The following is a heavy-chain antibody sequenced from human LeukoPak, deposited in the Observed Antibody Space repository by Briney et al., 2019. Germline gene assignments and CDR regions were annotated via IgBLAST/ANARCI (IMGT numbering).Heavy chain of an antibody. CDR1: GGSFNDYD. Sequence: SETLSLTCSVYGGSFNDYDWSWVRQAPGRGLQWIGEINQSGATNCDPSLKSRVTMSIDTSKSQFSLSLRSVTAADTAVYFCARYVPVKTGPTRASFDYWGQGILVSVSS. CDR3: ARYVPVKTGPTRASFDY. D-gene: IGHD1-1*01. J-gene: IGHJ4*02. CDR2: INQSGAT. V-gene: IGHV4-34*01.